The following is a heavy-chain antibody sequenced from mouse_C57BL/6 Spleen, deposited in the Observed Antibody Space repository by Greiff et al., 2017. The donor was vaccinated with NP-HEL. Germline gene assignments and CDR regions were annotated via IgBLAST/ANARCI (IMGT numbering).Heavy chain of an antibody. D-gene: IGHD1-1*01. V-gene: IGHV5-17*01. J-gene: IGHJ4*01. CDR1: GFTFSDYG. CDR2: ISSGSSTI. CDR3: ARSSYGAMDY. Sequence: EVQLVESGGGLVKPGGSLKLSCAASGFTFSDYGMHWVRQAPEKGLEWVAYISSGSSTIYYADTVKGRFTLSRDNAKNTLFLQMTSLRSEDTAMYYCARSSYGAMDYWGQGTSVTVSS.